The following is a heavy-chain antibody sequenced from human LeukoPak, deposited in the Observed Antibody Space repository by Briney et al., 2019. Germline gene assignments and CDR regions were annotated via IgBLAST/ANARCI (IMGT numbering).Heavy chain of an antibody. D-gene: IGHD4-17*01. Sequence: PSETLSLTCAVYGGSFSGYYWSWIRQPPGKGREWIGEINHSGSTNYNPSLTSRVTISVDTSKNHFSLKLSSVTAADTAVYYCARVGVTTPYYWGQGTLVTVSS. CDR3: ARVGVTTPYY. CDR2: INHSGST. CDR1: GGSFSGYY. V-gene: IGHV4-34*01. J-gene: IGHJ4*02.